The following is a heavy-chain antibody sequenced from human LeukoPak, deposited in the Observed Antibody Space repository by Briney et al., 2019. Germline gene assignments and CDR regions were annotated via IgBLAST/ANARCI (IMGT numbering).Heavy chain of an antibody. J-gene: IGHJ4*02. CDR3: AKDDHGGSGWRDYFDY. CDR2: IKSDGKT. Sequence: GGSLRLSCAASGFTFSSYWMHWVRQAPGKGLVWVSRIKSDGKTNYADSVKGRFTISRDNSKNTLYLQMNSLRDEDTAVYYCAKDDHGGSGWRDYFDYWGQGTLVTVST. CDR1: GFTFSSYW. D-gene: IGHD6-19*01. V-gene: IGHV3-74*01.